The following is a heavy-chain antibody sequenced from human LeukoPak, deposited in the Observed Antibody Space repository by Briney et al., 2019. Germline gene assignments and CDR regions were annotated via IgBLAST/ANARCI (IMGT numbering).Heavy chain of an antibody. CDR1: GFSLSTSGVG. Sequence: SGPTLVNPTQTLTLTCTFSGFSLSTSGVGVGWIRQPPGKALEWLALIYWNDDKRYSPSLKSRLTITKDTSKNQVVLTMTNMDPVDTATYYCALGVDYYDSSGYSWGYWGQGTLVTVSS. J-gene: IGHJ4*02. D-gene: IGHD3-22*01. CDR2: IYWNDDK. V-gene: IGHV2-5*01. CDR3: ALGVDYYDSSGYSWGY.